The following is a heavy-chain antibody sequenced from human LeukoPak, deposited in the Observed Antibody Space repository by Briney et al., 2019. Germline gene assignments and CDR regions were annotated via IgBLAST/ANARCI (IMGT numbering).Heavy chain of an antibody. CDR3: ARVVGATTDYYYYMDV. D-gene: IGHD1-26*01. CDR2: IYYSGST. J-gene: IGHJ6*03. V-gene: IGHV4-59*12. Sequence: SETLSLTCTVSGGSISSYYWSWIRQPPGKGLEWIGYIYYSGSTNYNPSLKSRVTMSVDTSKNQFSLKLSSVTAADTAVYYCARVVGATTDYYYYMDVWGKGTTVTVSS. CDR1: GGSISSYY.